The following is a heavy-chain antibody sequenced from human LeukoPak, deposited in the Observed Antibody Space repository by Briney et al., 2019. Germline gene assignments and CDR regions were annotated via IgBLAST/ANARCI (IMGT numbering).Heavy chain of an antibody. Sequence: GGSLRLSCAASGFTFSTYWMSWVRQAPGKGLEWVANIKRDASEKYYVDSVMGRFTISRDNAKNSLFLRMNGLGGEDTAVYYCARWVTSPHFGLDVWGQGTTVTVSS. CDR3: ARWVTSPHFGLDV. D-gene: IGHD2-21*02. CDR2: IKRDASEK. V-gene: IGHV3-7*05. CDR1: GFTFSTYW. J-gene: IGHJ6*02.